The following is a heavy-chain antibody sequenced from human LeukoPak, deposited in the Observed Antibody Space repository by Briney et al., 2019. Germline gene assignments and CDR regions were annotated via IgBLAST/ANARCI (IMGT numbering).Heavy chain of an antibody. V-gene: IGHV1-2*06. CDR3: ARGELVGLGATSAGWFDP. CDR1: GYTFTGYY. Sequence: VSVKVSCKASGYTFTGYYMHWVRQAPGQGLEWMGRINPNSGGTNYAQKFQGRVTMTRDTSISTAYMELSRLRSDDTTVYYCARGELVGLGATSAGWFDPWGQGTLVTVSS. J-gene: IGHJ5*02. D-gene: IGHD1-26*01. CDR2: INPNSGGT.